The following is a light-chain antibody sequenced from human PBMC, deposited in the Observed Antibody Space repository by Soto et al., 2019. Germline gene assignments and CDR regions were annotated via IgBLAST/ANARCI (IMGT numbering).Light chain of an antibody. J-gene: IGKJ4*01. CDR2: VAS. CDR3: QQYNNWPPLT. Sequence: EIVMTQSPATLSVSPGERATLSCRASQSVSSNLAWYQQKPGQAPRLLIYVASTRATGIPARFSGSGSGTEFTLTISSLQSADFAVYYCQQYNNWPPLTFGGGTKVEIK. V-gene: IGKV3-15*01. CDR1: QSVSSN.